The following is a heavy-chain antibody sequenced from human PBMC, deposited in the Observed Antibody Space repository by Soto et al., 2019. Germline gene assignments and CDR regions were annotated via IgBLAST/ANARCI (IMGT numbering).Heavy chain of an antibody. J-gene: IGHJ3*02. Sequence: PGGSLRLSCAASGFTFSSYSMNWVRQAPGKGLEWVSSISSSSSYIYYADSVKGRFTISRDNAKNSLYLQMNSLRAEDTAVYYCARDCSSTSCYNDAFDIWGQGTMVTVSS. V-gene: IGHV3-21*01. CDR3: ARDCSSTSCYNDAFDI. CDR1: GFTFSSYS. D-gene: IGHD2-2*01. CDR2: ISSSSSYI.